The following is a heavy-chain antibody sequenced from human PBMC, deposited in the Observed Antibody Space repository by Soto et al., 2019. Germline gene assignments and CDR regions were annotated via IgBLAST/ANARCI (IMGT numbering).Heavy chain of an antibody. CDR1: GFTFSSYS. CDR2: ISSSSSYI. Sequence: EVQLVESGGGLVKPGGSLRLSCAASGFTFSSYSMNWVRQAPGKGLEWVSSISSSSSYIYYADSVKGRFTISRDNAKKSLYLQTSSLRAEDTAVYYCASDLYSSSARYFDYWGQGTLVTVSS. CDR3: ASDLYSSSARYFDY. V-gene: IGHV3-21*01. D-gene: IGHD6-6*01. J-gene: IGHJ4*02.